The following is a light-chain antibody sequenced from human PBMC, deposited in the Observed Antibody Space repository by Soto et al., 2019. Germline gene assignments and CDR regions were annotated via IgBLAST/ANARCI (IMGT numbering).Light chain of an antibody. CDR1: QSVRSTY. CDR2: GAS. J-gene: IGKJ5*01. V-gene: IGKV3-20*01. CDR3: QQYGNSPRT. Sequence: IVSTPSPGTLSLSPGERAPLSCRASQSVRSTYLAWYQQKPGQAPRLLIYGASSRATGIPDRFSGSGSGTDFTLTISRLEPEDFAVYFCQQYGNSPRTFGQGTRLEIK.